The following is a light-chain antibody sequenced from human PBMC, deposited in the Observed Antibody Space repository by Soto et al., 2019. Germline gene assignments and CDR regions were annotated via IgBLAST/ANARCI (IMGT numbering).Light chain of an antibody. J-gene: IGKJ2*01. V-gene: IGKV3-20*01. CDR1: QSVSSNY. CDR3: QQYGSSPLYT. Sequence: EIVLTQSPGTLSLSPGESATLSCRASQSVSSNYLAWYQQKPGQAPRLLIYGAFNRATGIPDRFSGSGSGTDFTLTISGLEPEDFAVYYCQQYGSSPLYTFGQGTKLEIK. CDR2: GAF.